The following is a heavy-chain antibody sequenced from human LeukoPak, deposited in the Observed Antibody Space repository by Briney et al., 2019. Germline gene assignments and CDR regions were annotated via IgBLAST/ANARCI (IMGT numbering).Heavy chain of an antibody. CDR2: ISSSSTYI. D-gene: IGHD1-26*01. CDR3: ARQPLVGPTTFDY. J-gene: IGHJ4*02. Sequence: GGSLRLSCAASGFTFSSYNMNWVRQAPGKGWEGVSSISSSSTYIYYADSVKGRFTISRDDAKNSLFLQMISLRAEDTAVYYCARQPLVGPTTFDYWGQGTLVTVSS. CDR1: GFTFSSYN. V-gene: IGHV3-21*01.